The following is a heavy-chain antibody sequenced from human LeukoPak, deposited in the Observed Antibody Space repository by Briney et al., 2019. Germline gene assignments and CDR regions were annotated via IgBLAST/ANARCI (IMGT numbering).Heavy chain of an antibody. Sequence: GGSLRLSCAASGFTFSKYWMSWVRQVPGKGLEWVVNINERGNEKNYVDSVKGRFTVSRDNTDNTLHLQMSGLRAEDTAVYYCAKACQRLQLACMDVWGQGTTVIVSS. CDR1: GFTFSKYW. CDR2: INERGNEK. CDR3: AKACQRLQLACMDV. J-gene: IGHJ6*02. D-gene: IGHD6-25*01. V-gene: IGHV3-7*03.